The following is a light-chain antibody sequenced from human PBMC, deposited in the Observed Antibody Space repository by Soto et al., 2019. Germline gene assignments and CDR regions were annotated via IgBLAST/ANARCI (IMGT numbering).Light chain of an antibody. V-gene: IGKV3-11*01. J-gene: IGKJ1*01. CDR2: DAS. CDR3: QQRFNWPPT. CDR1: QSVSTF. Sequence: EIVSTQSPATLSLSPGERATLSCRASQSVSTFLAWYQHKPGQPPRLLIYDASNRATGIPARFSGSGSGTDFTLTISSIEPEDFALYYCQQRFNWPPTFGQGTKVDIK.